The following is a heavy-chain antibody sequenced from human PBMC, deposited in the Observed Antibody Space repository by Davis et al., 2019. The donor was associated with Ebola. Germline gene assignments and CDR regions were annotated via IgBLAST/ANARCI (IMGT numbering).Heavy chain of an antibody. V-gene: IGHV1-46*01. J-gene: IGHJ4*02. CDR1: GYTFTNYY. D-gene: IGHD3-10*01. CDR3: ATRGVGGGYFDY. CDR2: INPNDGRT. Sequence: ASVKVSCKASGYTFTNYYMHWVRQAPGQGLEWMGMINPNDGRTIYAQKFQGRVTVTRDTSTTTVYMELSSLRSEDTAVYYCATRGVGGGYFDYWGQGTLVTVSS.